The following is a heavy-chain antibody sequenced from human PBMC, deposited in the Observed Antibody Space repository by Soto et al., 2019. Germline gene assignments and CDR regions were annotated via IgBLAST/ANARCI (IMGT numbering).Heavy chain of an antibody. V-gene: IGHV4-39*01. CDR1: GVSISSSSDY. J-gene: IGHJ6*03. CDR2: IYYSGST. CDR3: AGPRNYYYCYMDV. Sequence: QLQLQESGPGLMKPSETLSLTCTVSGVSISSSSDYWGWIRPPPGKGLEWIGSIYYSGSTYYNPSLKSRVTISVDTAKNQFSLKLSSVTAADAAVYYCAGPRNYYYCYMDVWGKGTTVTVSS.